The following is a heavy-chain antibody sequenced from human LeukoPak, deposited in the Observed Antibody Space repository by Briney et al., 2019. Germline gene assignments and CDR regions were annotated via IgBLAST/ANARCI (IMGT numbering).Heavy chain of an antibody. Sequence: SVKVSCKASGGTFSSYAISWVRQAPGQGLEWMGGIIPIFGTANYAQKFQGRVTITADESTSTAYMELSSLRSEDTAVHYCARDRVPATWRFDPWGQGTLVTVSS. CDR2: IIPIFGTA. V-gene: IGHV1-69*13. CDR3: ARDRVPATWRFDP. CDR1: GGTFSSYA. D-gene: IGHD2-2*01. J-gene: IGHJ5*02.